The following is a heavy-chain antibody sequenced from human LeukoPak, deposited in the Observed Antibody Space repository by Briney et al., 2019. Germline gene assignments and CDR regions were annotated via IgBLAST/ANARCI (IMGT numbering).Heavy chain of an antibody. V-gene: IGHV4-4*07. J-gene: IGHJ6*03. Sequence: SQTLSLTCTVSGGSISSYYWSWIRQPAGKGLEWIGRIYTSGSTNYNPSLKSRVTMSVDTSKNQFSLKLSSVTAADTAVYYCARNRYYDSSGYQTNYYYYMDVWGKGTTVTISS. CDR3: ARNRYYDSSGYQTNYYYYMDV. CDR2: IYTSGST. D-gene: IGHD3-22*01. CDR1: GGSISSYY.